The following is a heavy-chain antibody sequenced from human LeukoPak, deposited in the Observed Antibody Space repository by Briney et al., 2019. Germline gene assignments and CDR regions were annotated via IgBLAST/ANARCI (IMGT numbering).Heavy chain of an antibody. Sequence: PSETLSLTCTVSGGSISSGDYYWSWIRQPPGKGLEWIGYIYYSGSTYYNPSLKSRVTISVDTSKNQFSLKLSSVTAADTAVYYCARDRGGSGPAGWFDPWGQGTLVTVSS. D-gene: IGHD3-10*01. CDR1: GGSISSGDYY. CDR2: IYYSGST. J-gene: IGHJ5*02. CDR3: ARDRGGSGPAGWFDP. V-gene: IGHV4-30-4*01.